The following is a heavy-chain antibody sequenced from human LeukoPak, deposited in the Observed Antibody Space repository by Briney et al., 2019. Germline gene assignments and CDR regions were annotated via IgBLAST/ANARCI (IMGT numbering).Heavy chain of an antibody. CDR2: INPSGGST. Sequence: ASVKVSCKASGYTFTSYYMHWVRQAPGQGLEWMGIINPSGGSTSYAQKFQGRVTMTRNTSISTAYMELSSLRSEDTAVYYCARIHDFWSGSQNWFDPWGQGTLVTVSS. J-gene: IGHJ5*02. CDR3: ARIHDFWSGSQNWFDP. D-gene: IGHD3-3*01. CDR1: GYTFTSYY. V-gene: IGHV1-46*01.